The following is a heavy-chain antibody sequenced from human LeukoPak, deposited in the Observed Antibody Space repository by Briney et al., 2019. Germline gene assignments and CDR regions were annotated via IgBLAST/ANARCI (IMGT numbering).Heavy chain of an antibody. J-gene: IGHJ3*02. V-gene: IGHV3-30*03. Sequence: GRSLRLSCAASGFTFSSYGMHWVRQAPGKGLEWVAVISYDGSNKYYADSVKGRFTISRDNSKNTLYLQMNSLRAEDTAVYYCATATYYDTLTGYSGDAFDIWGQGTMVTVSS. CDR2: ISYDGSNK. D-gene: IGHD3-9*01. CDR1: GFTFSSYG. CDR3: ATATYYDTLTGYSGDAFDI.